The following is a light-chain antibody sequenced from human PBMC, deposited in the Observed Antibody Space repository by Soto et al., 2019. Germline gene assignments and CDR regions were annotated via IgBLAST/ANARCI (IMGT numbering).Light chain of an antibody. Sequence: EIVLTQSPGTLSLSPGERATLSCRASRSISSTYLAWYQQKPGQAPRLLIYGASSRATGIPDRFSGSGSGTDFTLTISRLEPEDFAVYYYQQYGGSPPYTFGQGTQLEIK. V-gene: IGKV3-20*01. CDR1: RSISSTY. CDR3: QQYGGSPPYT. J-gene: IGKJ2*01. CDR2: GAS.